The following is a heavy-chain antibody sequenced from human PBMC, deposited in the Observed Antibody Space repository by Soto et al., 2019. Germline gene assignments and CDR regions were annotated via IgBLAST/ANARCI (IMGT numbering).Heavy chain of an antibody. J-gene: IGHJ4*02. CDR3: GIGAHGGSGSYCFDY. V-gene: IGHV4-34*01. CDR2: INHSGST. Sequence: QVQLQQWGAGLLKPSETLSLTCAVYGGSFSGYYWSWIRQPPGKGLEWIGEINHSGSTNYNPSLNRGVIISVDTSKDQFSIMMSSVTAAEAAVYYCGIGAHGGSGSYCFDYWGQGTMVTVSS. CDR1: GGSFSGYY. D-gene: IGHD1-26*01.